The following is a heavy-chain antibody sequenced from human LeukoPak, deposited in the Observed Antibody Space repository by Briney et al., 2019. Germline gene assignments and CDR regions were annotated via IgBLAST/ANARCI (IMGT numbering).Heavy chain of an antibody. V-gene: IGHV3-21*01. CDR1: GFTFSSYS. CDR3: ARDLSHYYDSSGYFDY. J-gene: IGHJ4*02. Sequence: PGGSLRLSCAASGFTFSSYSMNWVRQAPGKGLEWVSSISSSSSYIYYADSVKVRFTISRDNAKNSLYLQMNSLRAEDTAVYYCARDLSHYYDSSGYFDYWGQGTLVTVSS. CDR2: ISSSSSYI. D-gene: IGHD3-22*01.